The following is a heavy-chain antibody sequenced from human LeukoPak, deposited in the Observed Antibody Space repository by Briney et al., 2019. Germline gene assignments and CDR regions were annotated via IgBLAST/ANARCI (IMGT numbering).Heavy chain of an antibody. CDR2: ISPDGGST. D-gene: IGHD6-13*01. J-gene: IGHJ4*02. Sequence: GGSLRLSCATSGFTFSSCAMHWVRQAPGKGLEYVSAISPDGGSTYYANSVKGRFTMSRDNSKNTLYLQMGSLRPEDMAIYYCAREIYTFSSSSLDCWGQGTLVTVSS. CDR3: AREIYTFSSSSLDC. CDR1: GFTFSSCA. V-gene: IGHV3-64*01.